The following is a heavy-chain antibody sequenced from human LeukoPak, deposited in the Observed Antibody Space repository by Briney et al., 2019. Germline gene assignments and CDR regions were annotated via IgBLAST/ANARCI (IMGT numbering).Heavy chain of an antibody. D-gene: IGHD5-18*01. V-gene: IGHV1-18*01. J-gene: IGHJ5*02. CDR1: GYTFTSYG. CDR2: ISAYNGNT. Sequence: ASVKVSCKASGYTFTSYGISWLRQAPGQGLEWMGWISAYNGNTNYAQKLQGRVTITTDTSTSTAYMELRSLRSDDTAVYYCARIQLWLLGDRRWFDPWGQGTLVTVSS. CDR3: ARIQLWLLGDRRWFDP.